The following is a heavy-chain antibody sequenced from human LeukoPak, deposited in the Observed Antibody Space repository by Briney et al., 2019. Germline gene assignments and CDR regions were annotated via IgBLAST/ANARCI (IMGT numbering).Heavy chain of an antibody. D-gene: IGHD3-10*01. CDR1: GYTFTSCA. J-gene: IGHJ6*03. V-gene: IGHV1-2*02. CDR3: ARDLMVRGPMDV. Sequence: ASVKVSCKASGYTFTSCAISWVRQAPGQGLEWMGWIKPSSGGTNYVQNFQGRVTMTRDTSINTAYMELSRLRSDDTAVYYCARDLMVRGPMDVWGKGTTVTVSS. CDR2: IKPSSGGT.